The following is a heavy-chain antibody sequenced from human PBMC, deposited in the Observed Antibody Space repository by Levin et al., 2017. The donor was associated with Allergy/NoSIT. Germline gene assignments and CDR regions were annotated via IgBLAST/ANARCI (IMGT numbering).Heavy chain of an antibody. Sequence: GGSLRLSCAASGFTFSTYSMNWVRQAPGKGLEWVSYISSSSSTIYSADSVKGRFSISRDNAKNSLYLQMNNLRDEDTAVYYCAGDPATSGYYPDSWGQGTLVTVSS. J-gene: IGHJ4*02. D-gene: IGHD3-22*01. V-gene: IGHV3-48*02. CDR2: ISSSSSTI. CDR3: AGDPATSGYYPDS. CDR1: GFTFSTYS.